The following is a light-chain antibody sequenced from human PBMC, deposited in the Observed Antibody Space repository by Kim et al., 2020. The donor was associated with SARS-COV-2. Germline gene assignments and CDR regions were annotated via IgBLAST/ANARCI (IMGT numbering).Light chain of an antibody. Sequence: SVSPGESATRSCRASQSVSSNLAWYQQKPGQAPRLLIYGASTRATGIPARFSGSGSGTEFTLTISSLQSEDFAVYYCQQYNNWPYSFGQGTKLEI. V-gene: IGKV3-15*01. CDR3: QQYNNWPYS. CDR2: GAS. CDR1: QSVSSN. J-gene: IGKJ2*03.